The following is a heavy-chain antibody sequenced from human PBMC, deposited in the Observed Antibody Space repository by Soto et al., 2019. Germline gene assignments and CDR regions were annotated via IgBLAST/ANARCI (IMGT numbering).Heavy chain of an antibody. Sequence: EVQLLESGGGLEQPGGSLRLSCAASGFTFSSYAMSWVRQAPGKGLEWVSAISGSGGSTYYADSVKGRFTISRDNSKNTLYLQMNSLRSEDTAVYYCAKLSGSGWYEGAFDIWGQGTMVTVSS. CDR3: AKLSGSGWYEGAFDI. V-gene: IGHV3-23*01. CDR1: GFTFSSYA. J-gene: IGHJ3*02. CDR2: ISGSGGST. D-gene: IGHD6-19*01.